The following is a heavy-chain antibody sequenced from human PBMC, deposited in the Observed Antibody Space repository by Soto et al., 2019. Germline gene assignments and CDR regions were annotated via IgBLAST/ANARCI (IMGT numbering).Heavy chain of an antibody. CDR1: GFTFNHYA. CDR3: AKDYTVAADPSSVILFDY. V-gene: IGHV3-23*01. J-gene: IGHJ4*02. Sequence: GGSLRLSCAATGFTFNHYAMSWVRQAPGKGLEWVSIIIANGGTFYADSVKGRFTISRDNSKNTVYLQMSSLRVEDTAIYYCAKDYTVAADPSSVILFDYWGQGALVTVSS. CDR2: IIANGGT. D-gene: IGHD2-15*01.